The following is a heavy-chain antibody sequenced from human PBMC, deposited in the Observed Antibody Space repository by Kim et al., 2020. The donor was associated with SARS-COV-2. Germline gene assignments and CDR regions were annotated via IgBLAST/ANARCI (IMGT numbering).Heavy chain of an antibody. CDR3: AKDSMAVVVVAATDYYYYGMDV. Sequence: GGSLRLSCAASGFTFSSYAMSWVRQAPGKGLEWVSAISGSGGSTYYADSVKGRFTISRDNSKNTLYLQMNSLRAEDTAVYYCAKDSMAVVVVAATDYYYYGMDVWGQGTTVTASS. V-gene: IGHV3-23*01. CDR2: ISGSGGST. D-gene: IGHD2-15*01. J-gene: IGHJ6*02. CDR1: GFTFSSYA.